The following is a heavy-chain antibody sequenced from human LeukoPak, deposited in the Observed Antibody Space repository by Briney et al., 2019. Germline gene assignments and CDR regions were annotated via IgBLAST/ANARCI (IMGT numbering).Heavy chain of an antibody. CDR1: GGTFSSYA. CDR3: ATDSAVIGPHTTERGPFDY. Sequence: ASVKVSCKASGGTFSSYAISWVRQAPGQGLEWMGGIIPIFGTANYAQKFQGRVTMTEDTSTDTAYMELSSLRSEDTAVYYCATDSAVIGPHTTERGPFDYWGQGTLVTVSS. CDR2: IIPIFGTA. D-gene: IGHD3-16*02. V-gene: IGHV1-69*06. J-gene: IGHJ4*02.